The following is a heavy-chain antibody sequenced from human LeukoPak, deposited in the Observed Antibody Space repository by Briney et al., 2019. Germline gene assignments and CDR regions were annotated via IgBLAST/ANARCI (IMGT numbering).Heavy chain of an antibody. Sequence: KPSETLSLTCTVSGGSIWSYYWSWIRQPPGKGLEWIGYIYFSGSTSYNPSLKSRVTISVDRSKNQFSLKLSSVAAADTAVYYCARSYDTNFDYWGQGTLVTVSS. D-gene: IGHD3-3*01. CDR1: GGSIWSYY. CDR2: IYFSGST. V-gene: IGHV4-59*01. CDR3: ARSYDTNFDY. J-gene: IGHJ4*02.